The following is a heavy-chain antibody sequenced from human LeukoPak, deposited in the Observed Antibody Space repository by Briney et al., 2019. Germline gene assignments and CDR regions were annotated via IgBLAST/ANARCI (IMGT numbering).Heavy chain of an antibody. CDR2: IKSKTDGGTT. CDR1: GFTFSNAW. CDR3: ANLGGYSSSWYY. J-gene: IGHJ4*02. D-gene: IGHD6-13*01. Sequence: GGSLRLSCAASGFTFSNAWMTWVRQAPGKGLEWVGRIKSKTDGGTTYYAAPVKGRFTISRDDSKNTLYLHMNSLKPEDTAVYYCANLGGYSSSWYYWGQGTLVTVSS. V-gene: IGHV3-15*01.